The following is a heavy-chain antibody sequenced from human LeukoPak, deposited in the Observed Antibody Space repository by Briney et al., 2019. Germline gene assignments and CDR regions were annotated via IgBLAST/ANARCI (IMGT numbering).Heavy chain of an antibody. J-gene: IGHJ3*02. Sequence: GGSLRLSCAPSGFTFRRYWMRWVRQAPGKGLEWVASIKEDGSEKYYPDSVKGRFTISRDNAKNSLYLQMDSLRAEDTAVYYCARVSSRSCDMWGQGTMVTVSS. V-gene: IGHV3-7*01. CDR2: IKEDGSEK. CDR1: GFTFRRYW. D-gene: IGHD3-16*02. CDR3: ARVSSRSCDM.